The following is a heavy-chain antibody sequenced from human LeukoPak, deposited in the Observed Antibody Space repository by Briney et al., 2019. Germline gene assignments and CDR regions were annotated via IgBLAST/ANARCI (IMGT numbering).Heavy chain of an antibody. CDR3: ARDLGYDYVWGSYRFPNPYYFDY. CDR2: INPNSGGT. V-gene: IGHV1-2*02. CDR1: GYTFTGYY. D-gene: IGHD3-16*02. Sequence: ASVKVSCKASGYTFTGYYMHWVRQAPGQGLEWMGWINPNSGGTNYAQKFQGGVTMTRDTSISTAYMELSRLRSDDTAVYYCARDLGYDYVWGSYRFPNPYYFDYWGQGTLVTVSS. J-gene: IGHJ4*02.